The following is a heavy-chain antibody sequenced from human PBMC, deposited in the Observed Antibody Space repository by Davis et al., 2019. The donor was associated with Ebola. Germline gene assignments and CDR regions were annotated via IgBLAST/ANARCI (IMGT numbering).Heavy chain of an antibody. CDR3: ARDRVCSGATCYAYFDF. D-gene: IGHD2-15*01. J-gene: IGHJ4*02. CDR2: INAGNGNT. V-gene: IGHV1-3*01. Sequence: AASVKVSCKASGYTFTSYAMHWVRQAPGQRLEWMGWINAGNGNTKYSQKFQGRVTITRDTSASTAYMELNRLTSDDTAVYYCARDRVCSGATCYAYFDFWGQGTLVTVSS. CDR1: GYTFTSYA.